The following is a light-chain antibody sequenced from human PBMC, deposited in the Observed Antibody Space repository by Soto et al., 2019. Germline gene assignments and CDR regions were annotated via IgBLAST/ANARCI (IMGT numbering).Light chain of an antibody. CDR3: QQYGSSSWT. Sequence: EIVLTQSPGTLSLSPGERATLSCRASQSVSSSYLAWYQQKPGQAPRLLIYGASSRATGIPDRFSGSGSGTDFILTSSRLEPEDFAVYYCQQYGSSSWTFGQGTKVEIK. CDR1: QSVSSSY. CDR2: GAS. V-gene: IGKV3-20*01. J-gene: IGKJ1*01.